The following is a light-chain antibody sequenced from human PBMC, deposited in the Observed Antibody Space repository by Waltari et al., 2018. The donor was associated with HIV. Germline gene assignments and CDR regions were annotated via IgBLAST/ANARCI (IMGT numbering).Light chain of an antibody. CDR2: KDS. Sequence: SYEVTQPPSVSVSPGQTARITCSGDALPKQYANWYQQKPGQAPVVVIYKDSERPSGIPVRFSGSSSGTTVTLTISGVQAEDEADYYCQSADSSGTSGVFSGGTKLTV. V-gene: IGLV3-25*03. J-gene: IGLJ2*01. CDR1: ALPKQY. CDR3: QSADSSGTSGV.